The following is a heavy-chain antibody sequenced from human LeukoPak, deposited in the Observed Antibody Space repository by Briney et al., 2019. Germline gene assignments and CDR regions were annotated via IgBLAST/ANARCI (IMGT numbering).Heavy chain of an antibody. CDR1: GDSISAYY. D-gene: IGHD1-26*01. CDR3: WRSPRGVGVTALDY. J-gene: IGHJ4*02. Sequence: SETLSLTCTVSGDSISAYYWSWIRKPPGKGLEWIGYIYYNGNSIYNPSLTINVRISISVAKNQDFFQLKLRTAAAPARYSCWRSPRGVGVTALDYWGQGTLVTASS. CDR2: IYYNGNS. V-gene: IGHV4-59*13.